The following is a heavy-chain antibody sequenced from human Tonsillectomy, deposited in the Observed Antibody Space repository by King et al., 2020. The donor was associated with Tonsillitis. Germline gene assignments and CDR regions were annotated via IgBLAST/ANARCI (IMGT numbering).Heavy chain of an antibody. J-gene: IGHJ4*02. Sequence: ITLKESGPTLVKPPQTLTLTCTFSGFPLTTNEVGVGWIRQPPGKALEWLALIYSNDEKRYRPSLKSRLTITKDTSKNQVVLTMTNMDPVDTATYYCAHCIGSIDFDYWGQGTLVTVSS. CDR3: AHCIGSIDFDY. CDR1: GFPLTTNEVG. V-gene: IGHV2-5*01. CDR2: IYSNDEK. D-gene: IGHD2-15*01.